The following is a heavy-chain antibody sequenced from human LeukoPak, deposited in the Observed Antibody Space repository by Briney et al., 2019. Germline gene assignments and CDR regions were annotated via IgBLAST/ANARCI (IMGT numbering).Heavy chain of an antibody. CDR2: IYSGGST. CDR1: GFTFNTYS. J-gene: IGHJ4*02. CDR3: ARVEDYDILTGFDY. V-gene: IGHV3-66*01. D-gene: IGHD3-9*01. Sequence: LPGGSLRLSCAASGFTFNTYSMNWVRQAPGKGLEWVSVIYSGGSTYYADSVKGRFTISRDNAKNSLYLQMNSLRAEDMAVYYCARVEDYDILTGFDYWGQGTLVTVSS.